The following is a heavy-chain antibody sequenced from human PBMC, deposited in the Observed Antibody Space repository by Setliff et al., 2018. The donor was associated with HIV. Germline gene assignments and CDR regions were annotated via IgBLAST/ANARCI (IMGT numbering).Heavy chain of an antibody. J-gene: IGHJ4*02. CDR2: IYYSGGT. CDR3: ARGVAPLAARGSLFDY. D-gene: IGHD6-6*01. Sequence: SETPSLTCIVSRDSISSGNYYWGWIRQPPGKGLEWIGSIYYSGGTYYNPSFKSRLTISVDTSKNQFSLSLTSVTDADTAVYYCARGVAPLAARGSLFDYWGQGTLVTVSS. V-gene: IGHV4-39*01. CDR1: RDSISSGNYY.